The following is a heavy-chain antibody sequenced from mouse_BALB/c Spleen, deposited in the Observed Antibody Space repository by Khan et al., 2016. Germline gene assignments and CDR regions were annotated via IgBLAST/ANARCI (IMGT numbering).Heavy chain of an antibody. V-gene: IGHV3-1*02. CDR1: GYSITSGYS. CDR2: IHYSGST. D-gene: IGHD1-1*01. CDR3: ARLRDWYFDV. Sequence: EVQLQESGPDLVKPSQSLSLTCTVTGYSITSGYSWYWIRQFPGNKLEWMGYIHYSGSTNYNPSLKRRISITRDTSKNQCFLQLNSVTTEDTATYYCARLRDWYFDVRGAGTTVTVSS. J-gene: IGHJ1*01.